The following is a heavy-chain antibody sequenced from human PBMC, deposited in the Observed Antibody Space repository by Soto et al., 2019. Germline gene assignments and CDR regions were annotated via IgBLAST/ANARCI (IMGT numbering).Heavy chain of an antibody. CDR2: IYYSGST. Sequence: ASETLSLTWTVSGGSLSRYYWSWILQPPGKGLEWIGYIYYSGSTNYNPSLKSRVTISVDTSKNQFSLKLNSVTAADTAVYYCARDLWGYCGTDCYPLDVWGQGTTVTVSS. CDR1: GGSLSRYY. J-gene: IGHJ6*02. D-gene: IGHD2-21*02. CDR3: ARDLWGYCGTDCYPLDV. V-gene: IGHV4-59*01.